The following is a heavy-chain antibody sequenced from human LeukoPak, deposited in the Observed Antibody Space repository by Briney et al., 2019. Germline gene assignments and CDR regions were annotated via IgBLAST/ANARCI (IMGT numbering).Heavy chain of an antibody. Sequence: GGTLRLSCAASGFTFSSYGMSWVRQAPGKGLEWMGGFDPEDGETIYAQKFQGRVIMTEDTSTDTAYTELSSLRSEDTAVYYCATPPNPYDSSGYFNFDYWGQGTLVTVSS. V-gene: IGHV1-24*01. CDR3: ATPPNPYDSSGYFNFDY. D-gene: IGHD3-22*01. J-gene: IGHJ4*02. CDR2: FDPEDGET. CDR1: GFTFSSYG.